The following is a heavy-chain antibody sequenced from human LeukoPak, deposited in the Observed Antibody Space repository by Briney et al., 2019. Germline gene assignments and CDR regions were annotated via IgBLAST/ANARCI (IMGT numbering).Heavy chain of an antibody. CDR1: GGTFSSYA. V-gene: IGHV1-69*04. Sequence: GASVKLTCNASGGTFSSYAISWMRQAPGQGLEWMGRIIPILGIANYAQQFQGRATITAAKSTSTAYMELSSLRSEDTAVYYCARHYYGSGSYSFPDAFDIWGQGTMVTVSS. D-gene: IGHD3-10*01. CDR3: ARHYYGSGSYSFPDAFDI. J-gene: IGHJ3*02. CDR2: IIPILGIA.